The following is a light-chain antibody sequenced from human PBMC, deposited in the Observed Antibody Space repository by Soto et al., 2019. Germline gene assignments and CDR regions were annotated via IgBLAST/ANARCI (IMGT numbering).Light chain of an antibody. Sequence: QSVLTQPASVSGSPGQSITISCTGSSSDIGAFNYVAWYQQHPGKAPKLIIHGVTNRPSGVSNRFSGSKSGNTASLTISGLQAEDEADYYCSSYTSSSILVFGTGTKVTVL. CDR1: SSDIGAFNY. CDR3: SSYTSSSILV. V-gene: IGLV2-14*01. CDR2: GVT. J-gene: IGLJ1*01.